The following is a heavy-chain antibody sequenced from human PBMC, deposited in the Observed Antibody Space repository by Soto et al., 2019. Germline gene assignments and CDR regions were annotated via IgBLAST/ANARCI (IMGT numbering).Heavy chain of an antibody. CDR1: GGSISSGGYY. V-gene: IGHV4-31*11. J-gene: IGHJ5*02. CDR3: ARNRYDFWSGYASHQATGNNNWFDP. D-gene: IGHD3-3*01. CDR2: IYYSGST. Sequence: PSDTLSLTCAVSGGSISSGGYYWSWIRQHPGKGLEWIGYIYYSGSTYYNPSLKSRVTISVDTSKNQFSLKLSSVTAADTAVYYCARNRYDFWSGYASHQATGNNNWFDPWGQGTLVTVSS.